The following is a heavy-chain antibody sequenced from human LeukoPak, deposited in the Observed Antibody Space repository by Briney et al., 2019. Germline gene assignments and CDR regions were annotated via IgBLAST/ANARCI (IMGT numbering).Heavy chain of an antibody. V-gene: IGHV3-48*01. Sequence: GGSLRLSCAASGFSLSSYSINWVRQAPGKGLEWGSYISGDGNAKHYTDSVKGRFTISRDNAKNALYLQMNSLRAEDTAVYFCARDYVYAFDYWGQGTLVTVSS. CDR3: ARDYVYAFDY. CDR2: ISGDGNAK. CDR1: GFSLSSYS. J-gene: IGHJ4*02. D-gene: IGHD2/OR15-2a*01.